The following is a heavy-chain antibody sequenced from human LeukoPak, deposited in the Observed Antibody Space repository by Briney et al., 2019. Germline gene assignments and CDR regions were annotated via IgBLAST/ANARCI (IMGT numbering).Heavy chain of an antibody. J-gene: IGHJ6*03. CDR1: GGSISSGSYY. CDR2: VYTTGSA. D-gene: IGHD3-10*01. CDR3: ARASYGSGSYYEDYFYYMDV. Sequence: PSETLSLTCTVSGGSISSGSYYWSWIRQPAGKGLEWIGRVYTTGSANYNPSLKSRVTISVDTSKNQFSLKVSSVTAADTAVYYCARASYGSGSYYEDYFYYMDVWGKGTTVTISS. V-gene: IGHV4-61*02.